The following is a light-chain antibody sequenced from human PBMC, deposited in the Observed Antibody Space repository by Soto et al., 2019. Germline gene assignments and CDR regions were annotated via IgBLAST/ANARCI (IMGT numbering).Light chain of an antibody. V-gene: IGKV2-30*02. J-gene: IGKJ5*01. Sequence: DVVMTQSPLSLPVTLGQPASISCRSNQSLVHSDGIAYFSWFQQRPGRSPRRLIYKVSNRDSGVPARFSGSGSGTDFALKISRVEAEDVGLYYCMQGTHWPITFGLGTRLEIK. CDR3: MQGTHWPIT. CDR1: QSLVHSDGIAY. CDR2: KVS.